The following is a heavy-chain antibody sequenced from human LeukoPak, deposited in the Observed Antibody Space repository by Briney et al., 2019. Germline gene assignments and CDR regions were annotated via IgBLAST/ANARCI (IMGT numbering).Heavy chain of an antibody. CDR3: ASGYSAVGYCSGGSCYSAFDI. V-gene: IGHV1-18*01. D-gene: IGHD2-15*01. J-gene: IGHJ3*02. CDR1: GYTFTSYG. CDR2: ISAYNGNT. Sequence: GASVKVSCKASGYTFTSYGISLVRQAPGQGLEWMGWISAYNGNTNYAQKLQGRVTMTTDTSTSTAYMELRSLRSDDTAVYYCASGYSAVGYCSGGSCYSAFDIWGQGTMVTVSS.